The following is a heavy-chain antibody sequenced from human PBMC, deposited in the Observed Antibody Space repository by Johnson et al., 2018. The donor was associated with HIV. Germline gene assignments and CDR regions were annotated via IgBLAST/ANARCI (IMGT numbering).Heavy chain of an antibody. CDR3: ARVHGGATRAKGAFDI. CDR1: GFTFKNSV. D-gene: IGHD1-26*01. J-gene: IGHJ3*02. Sequence: QVQLVESGGGVVQPGESLRLACAASGFTFKNSVMHWVRQAPGKGLEWVAVMSYDGSFQDYADSVRGRFTISRDNSKNTLYLQMNSLRAEDTAVYYCARVHGGATRAKGAFDIWGQGTMVTVSS. CDR2: MSYDGSFQ. V-gene: IGHV3-30*01.